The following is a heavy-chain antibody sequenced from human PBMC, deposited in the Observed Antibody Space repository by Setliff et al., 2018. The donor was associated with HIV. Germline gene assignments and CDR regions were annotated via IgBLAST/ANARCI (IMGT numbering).Heavy chain of an antibody. CDR1: GYSISNGYY. D-gene: IGHD3-22*01. CDR3: VRQACHDARDGYFIDY. Sequence: SETLSLTCSVSGYSISNGYYWGWIRQPPGKGLEWVGTIYQTGNTYFSSSLKSRVPVSVDMSRNQFPVKLLSVTAADTAVSFCVRQACHDARDGYFIDYWGQGMLVTVSS. J-gene: IGHJ4*02. V-gene: IGHV4-38-2*02. CDR2: IYQTGNT.